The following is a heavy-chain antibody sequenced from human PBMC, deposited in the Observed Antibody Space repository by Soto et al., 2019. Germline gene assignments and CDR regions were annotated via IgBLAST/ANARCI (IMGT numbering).Heavy chain of an antibody. CDR1: GGSISSYY. CDR3: ASYSSSWPYYYYGMDV. D-gene: IGHD6-13*01. V-gene: IGHV4-59*01. J-gene: IGHJ6*02. CDR2: IYYSGST. Sequence: ETLSLTCTVSGGSISSYYWSWIRQPPGKGLEWIGYIYYSGSTNYNPSLKSRVTISVDTSKNQFSLKLSSVTAADTAVYYCASYSSSWPYYYYGMDVWGQGTTVTVSS.